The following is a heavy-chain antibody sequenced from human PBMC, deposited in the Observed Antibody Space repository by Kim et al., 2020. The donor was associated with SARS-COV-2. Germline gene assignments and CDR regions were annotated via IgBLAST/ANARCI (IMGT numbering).Heavy chain of an antibody. J-gene: IGHJ4*02. CDR1: GGSFSGYY. CDR3: ARGPITIFGVAPNHYPNFDY. CDR2: INHSGST. D-gene: IGHD3-3*01. Sequence: SETLSLTCAVYGGSFSGYYWSWIRQPPGKGLEWIGEINHSGSTNYNPSLKSRVTIAVDTSKNQFSLKLSSVTAADTAVYYCARGPITIFGVAPNHYPNFDYWGQGTLVTVSS. V-gene: IGHV4-34*01.